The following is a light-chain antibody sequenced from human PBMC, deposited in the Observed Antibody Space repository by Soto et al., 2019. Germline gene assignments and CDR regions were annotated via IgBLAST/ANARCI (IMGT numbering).Light chain of an antibody. CDR1: SIDIAPYNY. CDR3: SSYTSSTNYV. CDR2: EVS. J-gene: IGLJ1*01. V-gene: IGLV2-14*01. Sequence: QSALAQPASVSSSPGQSLTMSCSGTSIDIAPYNYVSWYQQHPGKAPKLIIYEVSYRPSGISNRFSGSKSGNTASLTISGLQAEDEADYYCSSYTSSTNYVFGTGTKVTVL.